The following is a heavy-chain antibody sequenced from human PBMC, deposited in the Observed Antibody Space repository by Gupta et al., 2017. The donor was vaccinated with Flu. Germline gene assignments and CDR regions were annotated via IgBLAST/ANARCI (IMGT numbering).Heavy chain of an antibody. V-gene: IGHV1-69*01. J-gene: IGHJ4*02. CDR2: IIPIFGTT. Sequence: APGQGLEWMGEIIPIFGTTKYAQKFQDRVTITADDSTSTAYMELSRLRSEDTAVYYCARFFCGSTGCYGCLDHWGQGTLVTVSP. D-gene: IGHD2-2*01. CDR3: ARFFCGSTGCYGCLDH.